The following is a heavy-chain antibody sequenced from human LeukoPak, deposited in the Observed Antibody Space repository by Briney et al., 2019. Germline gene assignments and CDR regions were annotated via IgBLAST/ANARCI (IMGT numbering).Heavy chain of an antibody. D-gene: IGHD6-6*01. J-gene: IGHJ6*03. V-gene: IGHV3-9*01. CDR3: ARDRGALSSSSGYYYMDV. Sequence: GGSLRLSCAASGFTFDDYAMHWVRQAPGKGVEWVSGISWNSGSIGYADSVKGRFTISRDNAKNSLYLQMNSLRAEDTAVYSCARDRGALSSSSGYYYMDVWGKGTTVTVSS. CDR1: GFTFDDYA. CDR2: ISWNSGSI.